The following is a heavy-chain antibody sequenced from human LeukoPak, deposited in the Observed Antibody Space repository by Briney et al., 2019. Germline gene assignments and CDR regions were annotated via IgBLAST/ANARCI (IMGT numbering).Heavy chain of an antibody. CDR2: INPNSGGT. J-gene: IGHJ5*02. D-gene: IGHD3-3*01. CDR1: GYTFTGYY. CDR3: ARAFSLNWFDP. V-gene: IGHV1-2*06. Sequence: ASVKVSCKASGYTFTGYYMHWVRQAPGQGLEWMGRINPNSGGTNYAQKFQGRVTMTRDTSISTAYMELSSLRSEDTAVYYCARAFSLNWFDPWGQGTLVTVSS.